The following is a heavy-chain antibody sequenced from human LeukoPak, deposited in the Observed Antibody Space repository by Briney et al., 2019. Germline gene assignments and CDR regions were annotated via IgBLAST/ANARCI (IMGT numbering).Heavy chain of an antibody. J-gene: IGHJ4*02. V-gene: IGHV1-3*01. D-gene: IGHD3-3*01. Sequence: GASVKVSCKASGYTFTSYAMHWVRQAPGQRLEWMGWINAGNGNTKYSQKFQGRVTITRDTSASTAYMELSSLRSEDTAVYYCARDYYDFWSGFGIFDYWGQGTLVTVS. CDR1: GYTFTSYA. CDR3: ARDYYDFWSGFGIFDY. CDR2: INAGNGNT.